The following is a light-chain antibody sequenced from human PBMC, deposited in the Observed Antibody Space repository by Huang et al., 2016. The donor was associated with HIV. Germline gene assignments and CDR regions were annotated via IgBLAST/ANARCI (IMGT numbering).Light chain of an antibody. CDR1: QSISTY. CDR2: AAS. Sequence: DIQMTQSPSSLSVSVEDRVTITCRASQSISTYLNWYQHKPRKAPKLLIYAASTLQRGVPSRFSGSGSGTDFTLTISRLQPEEFATYYCQQSYSTLLTVGGGTKVEIK. J-gene: IGKJ4*01. V-gene: IGKV1-39*01. CDR3: QQSYSTLLT.